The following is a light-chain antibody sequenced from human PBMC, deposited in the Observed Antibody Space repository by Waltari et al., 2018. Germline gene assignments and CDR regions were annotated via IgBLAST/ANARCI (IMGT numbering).Light chain of an antibody. Sequence: DIQMTQSPSSLSASVGDRVTITCRASQSISSYLNWYQQKPGKAPKLLIYAASSLQSGVPSRFSGGGAETDFTLTISSLQPEDFATYYCQQSYSTPRTFGQGTKVEIK. J-gene: IGKJ1*01. CDR2: AAS. V-gene: IGKV1-39*01. CDR1: QSISSY. CDR3: QQSYSTPRT.